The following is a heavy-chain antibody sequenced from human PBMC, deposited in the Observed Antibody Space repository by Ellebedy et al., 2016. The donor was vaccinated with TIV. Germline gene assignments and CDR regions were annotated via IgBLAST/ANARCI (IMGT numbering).Heavy chain of an antibody. Sequence: GESLKISXAASGFTFSSYAMHWVRQAPGKGLEWVAVISYDGSNKYYADSVKGRFTISRDNSKNTLYLQMNSLRAEDTAVYYCAKGGVDTAMPLDYWGQGTLVTVSS. J-gene: IGHJ4*02. CDR2: ISYDGSNK. D-gene: IGHD5-18*01. CDR3: AKGGVDTAMPLDY. V-gene: IGHV3-30*04. CDR1: GFTFSSYA.